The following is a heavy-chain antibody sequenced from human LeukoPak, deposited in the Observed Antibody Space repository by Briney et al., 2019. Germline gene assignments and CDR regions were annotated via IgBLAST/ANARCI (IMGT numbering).Heavy chain of an antibody. CDR2: IYYSGST. CDR1: GGSISSGGYY. Sequence: KSSQTLSLTCTVSGGSISSGGYYWSWIRQHPGKGLEWIGYIYYSGSTYYNPSLKSRVTISVDPSKNQFSLKLSSVTAADTDVYYCARVVPAADFDYWGKGTLVTVSS. CDR3: ARVVPAADFDY. J-gene: IGHJ4*02. D-gene: IGHD2-2*01. V-gene: IGHV4-31*03.